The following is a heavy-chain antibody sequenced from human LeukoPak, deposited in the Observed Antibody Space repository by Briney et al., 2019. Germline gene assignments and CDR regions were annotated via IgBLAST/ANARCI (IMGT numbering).Heavy chain of an antibody. J-gene: IGHJ3*02. V-gene: IGHV1-69*06. CDR2: SIPIFGTA. CDR1: GGTFSSYA. CDR3: AKGDIVVVTAIQHAFDI. D-gene: IGHD2-21*02. Sequence: SVKVSCKASGGTFSSYAISWVRQAPGQGLEWMGRSIPIFGTANYAQKFQGRVTITADKSTSTAYMELSSLRSEDTAVYYCAKGDIVVVTAIQHAFDIWGQGTMVTVSS.